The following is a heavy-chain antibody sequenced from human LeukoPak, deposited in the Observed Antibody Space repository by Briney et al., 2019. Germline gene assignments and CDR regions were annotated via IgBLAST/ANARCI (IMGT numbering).Heavy chain of an antibody. CDR2: VNLQGST. CDR3: ARDIVVPAASWWFDP. V-gene: IGHV4-4*02. Sequence: PSETLSLTCGVSGGSISNTNWWTWVRQPPGKGLEWIGEVNLQGSTNYNPSLKSRVAISVDKSENHISLKLTSVTAADTAVYYCARDIVVPAASWWFDPWGQGTLVTVSS. D-gene: IGHD2-2*01. CDR1: GGSISNTNW. J-gene: IGHJ5*02.